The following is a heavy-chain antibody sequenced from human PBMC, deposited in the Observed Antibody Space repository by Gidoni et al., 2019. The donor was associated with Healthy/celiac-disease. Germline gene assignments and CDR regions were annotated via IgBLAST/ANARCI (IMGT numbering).Heavy chain of an antibody. CDR2: ISAYNGNT. J-gene: IGHJ1*01. CDR1: GYTFTSYG. Sequence: QVQLVQSGAEVKKPGAAGKVACKASGYTFTSYGISWVRQAPGQGLEWMGWISAYNGNTNYAQKLQGRFTMTTDTSTSTAYMELRSLRSDDTAVYYCARESSGLSAGEYFQHWGQGTLVTVSS. D-gene: IGHD6-19*01. V-gene: IGHV1-18*01. CDR3: ARESSGLSAGEYFQH.